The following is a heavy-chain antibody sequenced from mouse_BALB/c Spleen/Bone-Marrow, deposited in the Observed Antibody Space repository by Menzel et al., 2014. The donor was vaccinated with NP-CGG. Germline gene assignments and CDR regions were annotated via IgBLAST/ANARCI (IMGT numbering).Heavy chain of an antibody. V-gene: IGHV1S137*01. CDR2: ISTYYGDA. J-gene: IGHJ4*01. Sequence: VQLQQSGAELVRPGVSVKISCKGSGYTFTDYAMHWVRQSHAKSLEWIGVISTYYGDASYNQKFKGKATMTVDKSSSTAYMELARLTSEDSAIYYCARDAMDYWGQGTSVTVSS. CDR3: ARDAMDY. CDR1: GYTFTDYA.